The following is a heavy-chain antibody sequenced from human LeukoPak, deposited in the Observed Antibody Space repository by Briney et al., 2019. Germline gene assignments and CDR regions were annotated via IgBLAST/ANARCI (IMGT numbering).Heavy chain of an antibody. Sequence: SGPALVKPTQTLTLTCTFSGFSLSTSGMCVSWIRQPPGKALEWLALIYWNDDKRYSPSLKSRLTITKDTSKNQVVLTMTNMDPVDTATYYCAHSDYGYAFDIWGQGTMVTVSS. D-gene: IGHD3-10*01. V-gene: IGHV2-5*08. CDR1: GFSLSTSGMC. CDR3: AHSDYGYAFDI. CDR2: IYWNDDK. J-gene: IGHJ3*02.